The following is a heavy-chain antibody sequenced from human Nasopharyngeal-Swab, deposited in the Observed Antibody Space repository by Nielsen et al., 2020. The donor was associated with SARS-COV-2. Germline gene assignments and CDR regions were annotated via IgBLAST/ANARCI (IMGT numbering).Heavy chain of an antibody. V-gene: IGHV3-74*01. CDR2: IDTDGAIT. CDR3: ARDVGGRDNC. D-gene: IGHD2-15*01. Sequence: GESLKISCAASGFSFRTYWMHWVRQSPGKGLLWVSRIDTDGAITNYADSVKGRFTISRDNAKNTLYLQMNSLRADDTAVYYCARDVGGRDNCWGQGALVTVSS. J-gene: IGHJ4*02. CDR1: GFSFRTYW.